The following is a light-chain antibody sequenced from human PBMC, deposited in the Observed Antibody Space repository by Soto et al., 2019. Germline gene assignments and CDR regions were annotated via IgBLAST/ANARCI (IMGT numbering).Light chain of an antibody. V-gene: IGLV2-14*01. J-gene: IGLJ2*01. CDR2: GVS. CDR3: SSYTSSSTRGQVV. Sequence: QSALTQPASVSGSPGQSITISCTGTSSDVGGSNYVSWYQQHPGKAPNFMIYGVSNRPSGVSNRSSGSKSGNTASLTISGLQAEDEADYYCSSYTSSSTRGQVVFGGGTKLTVL. CDR1: SSDVGGSNY.